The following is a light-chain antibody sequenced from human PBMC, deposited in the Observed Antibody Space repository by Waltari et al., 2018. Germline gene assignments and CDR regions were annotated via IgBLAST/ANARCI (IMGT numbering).Light chain of an antibody. CDR1: SSDAGGYNC. Sequence: QSALTQPASVSGSPGQSITISCTGTSSDAGGYNCVSWYQHHPGKAPKLLVFDVSNRPSGASNRFSGSKSGNTASLTIAGLQAGDEADYYCSSKTSSSTVVFGGGTKLTVL. CDR3: SSKTSSSTVV. V-gene: IGLV2-14*03. J-gene: IGLJ2*01. CDR2: DVS.